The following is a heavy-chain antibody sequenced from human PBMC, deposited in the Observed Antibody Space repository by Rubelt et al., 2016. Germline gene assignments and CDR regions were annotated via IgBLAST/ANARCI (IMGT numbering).Heavy chain of an antibody. CDR3: ARGRAAAGDFDWFDP. J-gene: IGHJ5*02. CDR2: INAGNGNT. CDR1: GYTFTSYA. Sequence: QVQLVQSGAEVKKPGASVKVSCKASGYTFTSYAMHWVRQAPGQRLEWMGWINAGNGNTKYSQMFQGRVTITRDTSASTAYMELSSLRSEDTAVYYCARGRAAAGDFDWFDPWGQGTLVTVSS. D-gene: IGHD6-13*01. V-gene: IGHV1-3*01.